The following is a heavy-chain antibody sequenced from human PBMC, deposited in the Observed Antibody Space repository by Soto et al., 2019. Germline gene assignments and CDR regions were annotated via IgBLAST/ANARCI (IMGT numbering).Heavy chain of an antibody. J-gene: IGHJ4*02. Sequence: PSETLSLTCAFSGCSISSGGYSLSWIRQPPGKGLEWIGYIYHSGSTYYNPSLKSRVTISVDRSKNQFSLKLSSVTAADTAVYYCAGRYCTNGVCSYQFDYWGQGTLVTVSS. CDR1: GCSISSGGYS. D-gene: IGHD2-8*01. CDR2: IYHSGST. CDR3: AGRYCTNGVCSYQFDY. V-gene: IGHV4-30-2*01.